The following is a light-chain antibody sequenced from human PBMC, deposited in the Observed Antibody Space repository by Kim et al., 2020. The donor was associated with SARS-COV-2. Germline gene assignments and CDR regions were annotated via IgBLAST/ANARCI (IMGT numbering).Light chain of an antibody. CDR3: QEYDNHSLT. CDR2: KAS. J-gene: IGKJ4*01. V-gene: IGKV1-5*03. Sequence: DIQMTQSPSPLSASLGDRVTITCRASQNIGAKLAWYRQSPGRAPNLLIYKASTLEDGVPSRFSGRGSGTEFTLTISSVEPEDFATFYCQEYDNHSLTFGGGTKLEI. CDR1: QNIGAK.